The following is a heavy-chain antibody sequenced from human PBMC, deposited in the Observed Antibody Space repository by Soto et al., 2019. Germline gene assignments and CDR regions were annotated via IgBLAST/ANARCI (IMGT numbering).Heavy chain of an antibody. V-gene: IGHV3-7*05. D-gene: IGHD6-13*01. CDR2: IKQDGSEK. CDR3: ARGRGIAALYYFDY. CDR1: GFTFSSYW. Sequence: PGGSLRLSCAASGFTFSSYWMSWVRQAPGKGLEWVANIKQDGSEKYYVDSVKGRFTISRDNAKNSLYLQMNSLRAEDTAVYYCARGRGIAALYYFDYWGQGTLVTVSS. J-gene: IGHJ4*02.